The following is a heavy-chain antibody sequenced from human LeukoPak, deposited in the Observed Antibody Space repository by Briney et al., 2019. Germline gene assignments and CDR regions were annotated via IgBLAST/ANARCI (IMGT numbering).Heavy chain of an antibody. CDR1: GYTFTNYA. D-gene: IGHD3-22*01. V-gene: IGHV1-8*02. CDR3: ARGRFSYDNTGYSSFYY. J-gene: IGHJ4*02. Sequence: ASVKVSCKASGYTFTNYAMNWVRQATGQGLEWMGWMNPNSGNTGYAQKFQGRVTMTRNTSISTAYMELSSLRSEDTAVYYCARGRFSYDNTGYSSFYYWGQGTLVTVSS. CDR2: MNPNSGNT.